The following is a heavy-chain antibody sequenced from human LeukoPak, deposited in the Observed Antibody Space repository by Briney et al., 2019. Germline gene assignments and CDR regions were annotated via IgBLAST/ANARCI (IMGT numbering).Heavy chain of an antibody. V-gene: IGHV1-58*02. J-gene: IGHJ4*02. D-gene: IGHD6-6*01. Sequence: GASVKVSCKASGYTFTSYAMNWVRQARGQRLEWIGWIVVGSGNTNYAQKFQERVTITRDMSTSTAYMELSSLRSDDTAVYYCARTAARRFDYWGQGTLVTVSS. CDR3: ARTAARRFDY. CDR2: IVVGSGNT. CDR1: GYTFTSYA.